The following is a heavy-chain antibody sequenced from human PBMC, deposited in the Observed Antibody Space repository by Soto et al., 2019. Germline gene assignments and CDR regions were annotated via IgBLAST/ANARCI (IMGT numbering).Heavy chain of an antibody. CDR1: GGSISSSSYY. CDR2: IYYSGST. CDR3: ARVRGITMIVVVITPLFDY. V-gene: IGHV4-39*01. J-gene: IGHJ4*02. D-gene: IGHD3-22*01. Sequence: QLQLQESGPGLVKPSETLSLTCTVSGGSISSSSYYWGWIRQPPGKGLEWIGSIYYSGSTYYNPSLKSRVTISVDTSKNQFSLKLSSVTAADTAVYYCARVRGITMIVVVITPLFDYWGQGTLVTVSS.